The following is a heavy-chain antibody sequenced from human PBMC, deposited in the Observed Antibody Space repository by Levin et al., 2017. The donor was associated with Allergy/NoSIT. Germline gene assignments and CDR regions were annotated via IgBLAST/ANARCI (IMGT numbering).Heavy chain of an antibody. CDR2: ITSRSRTI. D-gene: IGHD3-10*01. V-gene: IGHV3-48*02. J-gene: IGHJ4*02. CDR3: ARAPQGTNMVRGVIVSYPGYFDY. Sequence: PGGSLRLSCAASGFTFSSYSMNWVRQAPGKGLEWISFITSRSRTIYYADSVKGRFIISRDDAKNSLFLHMNSLSDDDTAVYYCARAPQGTNMVRGVIVSYPGYFDYWGQGALVTVSS. CDR1: GFTFSSYS.